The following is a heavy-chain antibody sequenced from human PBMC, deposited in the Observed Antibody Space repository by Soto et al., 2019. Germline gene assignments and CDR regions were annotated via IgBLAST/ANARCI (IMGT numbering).Heavy chain of an antibody. CDR2: INTDGTTT. J-gene: IGHJ4*02. D-gene: IGHD3-16*01. CDR3: AKDLSWGQCDY. Sequence: EVQLVESGGGLVQPGGSLRLSCAASGFTFSTYGMHWVRQDPGKGLVWVSTINTDGTTTFYADSVKGRFTISRDNAKNTLYLQMNSLRDEDTAVYYCAKDLSWGQCDYWGQGTLVTVSS. V-gene: IGHV3-74*01. CDR1: GFTFSTYG.